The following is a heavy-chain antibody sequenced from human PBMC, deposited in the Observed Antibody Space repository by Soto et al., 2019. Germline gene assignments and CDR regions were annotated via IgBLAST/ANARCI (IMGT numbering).Heavy chain of an antibody. CDR3: ARDRIAGSKYYYGMDV. Sequence: QVQLVQSGAEVKKPGSSARVSCKASGGTFSSYAISWVRQAPGQGLEWMGGIIPIFGTENHAQKFQGRVTIAADESTSTAYMELSSLRSEDTAVYYCARDRIAGSKYYYGMDVWGQGPTVTVSS. D-gene: IGHD6-13*01. CDR2: IIPIFGTE. V-gene: IGHV1-69*01. J-gene: IGHJ6*02. CDR1: GGTFSSYA.